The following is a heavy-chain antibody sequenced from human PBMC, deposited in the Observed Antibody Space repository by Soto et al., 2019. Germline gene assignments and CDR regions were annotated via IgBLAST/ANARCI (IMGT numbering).Heavy chain of an antibody. CDR1: GFTFSSYA. V-gene: IGHV3-23*01. D-gene: IGHD3-10*01. Sequence: EVQLFDSGGGLVQPGGSLRLSCAASGFTFSSYAMNWVRQAPGKGLEWVSVISGSGDSTYYADSVKGRFTISRDNSKNTLYLQMNSLRAEDTAVYYCAKRSSGSHFDYWGQGTLVTVSS. CDR3: AKRSSGSHFDY. CDR2: ISGSGDST. J-gene: IGHJ4*02.